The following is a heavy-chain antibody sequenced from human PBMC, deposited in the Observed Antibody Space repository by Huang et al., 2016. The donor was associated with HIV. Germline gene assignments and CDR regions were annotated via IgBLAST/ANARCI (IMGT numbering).Heavy chain of an antibody. Sequence: VESGGRLVQPGGSLRLSCVGSTFSFGAYWMSWVRQTPGKGVEWVANIKKDESEKYYVESVKGRFNISRDNAKKILFLQMDNVRVEDTATYYCATKTGAMDIWGQGTAVTVS. CDR2: IKKDESEK. V-gene: IGHV3-7*01. CDR1: TFSFGAYW. CDR3: ATKTGAMDI. D-gene: IGHD1-7*01. J-gene: IGHJ6*02.